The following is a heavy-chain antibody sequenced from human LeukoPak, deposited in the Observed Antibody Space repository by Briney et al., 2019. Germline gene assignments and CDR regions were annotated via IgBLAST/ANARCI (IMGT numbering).Heavy chain of an antibody. CDR2: IRYDGSNK. CDR1: GFTFSSYG. D-gene: IGHD6-13*01. J-gene: IGHJ4*02. CDR3: ASPVSYSREETYFDY. V-gene: IGHV3-30*02. Sequence: QPGGSLRLSCAASGFTFSSYGMHWVRQAPGKGLEWVAFIRYDGSNKYYADSVKGRFTISRDNSKNTLYLQMNSLRAEDTAVYYCASPVSYSREETYFDYWGQGTLVTVSS.